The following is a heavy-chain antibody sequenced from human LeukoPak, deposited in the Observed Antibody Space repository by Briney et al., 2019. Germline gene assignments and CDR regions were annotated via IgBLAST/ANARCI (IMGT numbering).Heavy chain of an antibody. V-gene: IGHV1-8*01. CDR3: TSGPPEWGFDL. D-gene: IGHD1-14*01. CDR1: GYTFTSYD. Sequence: ASVKVSCKASGYTFTSYDINWVRQATGQGLEWMGWMSPNSGNTGYAQKFQGRVTMTRDTSISTAYMELNSLRSEDTAVYYCTSGPPEWGFDLWGCGTLVTVSS. J-gene: IGHJ2*01. CDR2: MSPNSGNT.